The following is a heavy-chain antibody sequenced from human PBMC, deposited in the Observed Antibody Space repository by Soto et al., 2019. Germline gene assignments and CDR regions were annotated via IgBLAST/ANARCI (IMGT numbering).Heavy chain of an antibody. Sequence: PGGSLRLSCAASGFTFSSYSMNWVRQAPGKWLEWVSSISSSSSYIYYADSVKGRFTISRDNAKNSLYLQMNSLRAEDTAVYYCARDPSGSNPFDIWGQGTMVNVSS. V-gene: IGHV3-21*01. CDR2: ISSSSSYI. CDR3: ARDPSGSNPFDI. J-gene: IGHJ3*02. D-gene: IGHD1-1*01. CDR1: GFTFSSYS.